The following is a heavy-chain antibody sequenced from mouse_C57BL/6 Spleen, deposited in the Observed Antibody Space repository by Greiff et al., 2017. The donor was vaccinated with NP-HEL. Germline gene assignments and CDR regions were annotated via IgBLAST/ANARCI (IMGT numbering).Heavy chain of an antibody. D-gene: IGHD2-4*01. CDR2: FYPGRGSI. Sequence: VQLHQSGAELVKPGASVKLSCKASVYTFTEYTIHWVKQRPGQGLEWIWWFYPGRGSIKYNDKFQDKATLTADTSSSTVYMELSRLTSEDSAVYFCARHKEEPPYDYDWFAYWGQGTLVTVSA. J-gene: IGHJ3*01. CDR3: ARHKEEPPYDYDWFAY. V-gene: IGHV1-62-2*01. CDR1: VYTFTEYT.